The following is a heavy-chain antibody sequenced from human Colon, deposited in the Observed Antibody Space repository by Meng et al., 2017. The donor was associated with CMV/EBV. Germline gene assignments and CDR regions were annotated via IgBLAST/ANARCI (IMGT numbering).Heavy chain of an antibody. CDR1: GASITSYY. J-gene: IGHJ4*02. CDR2: VYISGNT. CDR3: ARDSNLSGLAY. D-gene: IGHD3-10*01. Sequence: VQLRGSGPGLVTPSEALSLTCTVSGASITSYYWSWIRQPAGKGLEWIGRVYISGNTNYNPSLKSRVTMSIDTSKNQLSLNIRSVTAADTAVYYCARDSNLSGLAYWGQGTLVTVSS. V-gene: IGHV4-4*07.